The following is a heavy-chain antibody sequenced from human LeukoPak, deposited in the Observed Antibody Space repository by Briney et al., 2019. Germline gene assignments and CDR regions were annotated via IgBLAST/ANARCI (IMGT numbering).Heavy chain of an antibody. CDR1: GFTFSSYS. Sequence: GGSLRLSCVASGFTFSSYSMNWVRQAPGKGLEWVSCISSSSSYIYYADSVKGRFTISRDNAKNSVYLQMNSLRAEDTAVYYCTRAVAAADFSPGYWGQGTLVTVAS. CDR2: ISSSSSYI. D-gene: IGHD6-13*01. V-gene: IGHV3-21*01. J-gene: IGHJ4*02. CDR3: TRAVAAADFSPGY.